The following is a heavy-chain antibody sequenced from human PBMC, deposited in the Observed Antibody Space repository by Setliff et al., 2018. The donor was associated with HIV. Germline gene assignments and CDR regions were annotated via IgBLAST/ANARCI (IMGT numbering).Heavy chain of an antibody. V-gene: IGHV4-31*02. CDR3: ARGGLGVVTSFDS. Sequence: SETLSLTCTVSGGSISSGGYYWSWIRQHPGKGLEWIGYIHYSGNTYSNPSLNSRISISVDMSKNKFSLKLSSLTAADTAVYYCARGGLGVVTSFDSWGPGTLVTV. D-gene: IGHD3-3*01. CDR2: IHYSGNT. J-gene: IGHJ4*02. CDR1: GGSISSGGYY.